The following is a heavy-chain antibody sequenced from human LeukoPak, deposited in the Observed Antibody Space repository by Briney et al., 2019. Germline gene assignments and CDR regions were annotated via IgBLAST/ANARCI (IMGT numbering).Heavy chain of an antibody. Sequence: PSETLSLTCAVYGGSFSGYYWSWIRQPPGKGLEWIGEINHSGSTNYDPSLKSRVTISVDTSKNQFSLKLSSVTAADTAVYYCARHVRYCSSTSCYYYYYYMDVWGKGTTVTISS. CDR3: ARHVRYCSSTSCYYYYYYMDV. V-gene: IGHV4-34*01. D-gene: IGHD2-2*01. CDR1: GGSFSGYY. J-gene: IGHJ6*03. CDR2: INHSGST.